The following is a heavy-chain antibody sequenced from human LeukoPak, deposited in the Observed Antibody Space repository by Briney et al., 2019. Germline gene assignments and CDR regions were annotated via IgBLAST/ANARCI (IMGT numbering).Heavy chain of an antibody. J-gene: IGHJ3*02. CDR3: ARVWENYSDRSGYDAFDI. D-gene: IGHD3-22*01. CDR1: GYTFTSYY. V-gene: IGHV1-46*01. Sequence: ASVKVSCKASGYTFTSYYMHWVRQAPGQGLEWMGIINPSAGSTTYAQKSQGRVTMTRDTSTRTVYMELSSLRSEDTAVYYCARVWENYSDRSGYDAFDIWGQGTMVTVSS. CDR2: INPSAGST.